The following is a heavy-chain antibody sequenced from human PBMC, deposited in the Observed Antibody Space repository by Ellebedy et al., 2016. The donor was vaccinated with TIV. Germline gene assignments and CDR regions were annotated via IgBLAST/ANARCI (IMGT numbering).Heavy chain of an antibody. D-gene: IGHD4-17*01. J-gene: IGHJ6*03. CDR2: INPSGGST. V-gene: IGHV1-46*01. CDR3: ARGTTVRAYMDV. CDR1: GYTFSSYY. Sequence: AASVKVSCKATGYTFSSYYMHWVRQAPGQGLEWMGIINPSGGSTTYLQKFQGKVTLTRDTSTSTVYMEMNSLTSVDTAVYYCARGTTVRAYMDVWGKGTTVTDSS.